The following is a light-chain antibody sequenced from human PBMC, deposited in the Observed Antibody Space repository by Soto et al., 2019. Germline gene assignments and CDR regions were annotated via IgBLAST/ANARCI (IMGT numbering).Light chain of an antibody. V-gene: IGLV2-23*02. CDR1: SSDVGSYNL. J-gene: IGLJ7*01. CDR2: EVS. CDR3: CSYAGSSTLAV. Sequence: QSALTQPASVSGSPGQSITISCTGTSSDVGSYNLVSWYQQHPTKAPKLMIYEVSERPSGVSNRFSGSKSDNTASLTISGLQAEDEVDYYCCSYAGSSTLAVFGGGTQLTVL.